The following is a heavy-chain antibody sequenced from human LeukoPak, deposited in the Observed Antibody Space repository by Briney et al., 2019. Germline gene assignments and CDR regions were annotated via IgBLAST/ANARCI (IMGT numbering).Heavy chain of an antibody. J-gene: IGHJ6*03. CDR3: ARTYYDFWSGFSRYYYYMDV. CDR2: IYYSGST. Sequence: SETLSLTRTVSGGSVSSGSYYWSWIRQPPGKGLEWIGYIYYSGSTNYNPSLKSRVTISVDTSKNQFSLKLSSVTAADTAVYYCARTYYDFWSGFSRYYYYMDVWGKGTTVTVSS. D-gene: IGHD3-3*01. CDR1: GGSVSSGSYY. V-gene: IGHV4-61*01.